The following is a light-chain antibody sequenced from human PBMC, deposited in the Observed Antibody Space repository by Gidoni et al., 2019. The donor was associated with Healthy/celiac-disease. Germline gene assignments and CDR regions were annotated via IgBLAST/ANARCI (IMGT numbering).Light chain of an antibody. Sequence: ELVLTQSPGTLSLSPGERATLSCRASQSVSSSYLAWYQQKPGQAPRLLIYGASSRPTGIPDRFSGSGSGTDFTLTISRLEPEDFAVYYCQQYGSTPFTFGPGTKVDIK. CDR3: QQYGSTPFT. CDR2: GAS. CDR1: QSVSSSY. J-gene: IGKJ3*01. V-gene: IGKV3-20*01.